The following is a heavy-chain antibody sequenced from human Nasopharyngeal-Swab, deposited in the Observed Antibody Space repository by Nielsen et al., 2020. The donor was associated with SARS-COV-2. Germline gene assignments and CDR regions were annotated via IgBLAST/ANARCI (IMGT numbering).Heavy chain of an antibody. V-gene: IGHV1-2*06. CDR1: GYTFTGYY. J-gene: IGHJ6*02. CDR3: ARLNPEYYYYGMDV. CDR2: INPNSGGT. Sequence: ASVKVSCKASGYTFTGYYMHWVRQAPGQGLEWMGRINPNSGGTNYAQKFQGRVTMTRDTSISTAYMELSRLRSDDTAVYYCARLNPEYYYYGMDVWGQGTTVTVSS.